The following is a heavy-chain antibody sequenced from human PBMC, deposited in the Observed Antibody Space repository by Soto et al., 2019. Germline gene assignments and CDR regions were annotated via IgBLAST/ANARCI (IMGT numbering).Heavy chain of an antibody. J-gene: IGHJ3*02. Sequence: QITLKESGPTLVKPTQTLTLTCTFSGFSLNTNGVGVGWIRQPPGKALEWLVIIYWDDDKRYSPYLKSSLTITKDTSKNQVVLTMTNVDPVDTATYYCAHARRGDYTWGAFPIWGQGTMVTVSS. CDR3: AHARRGDYTWGAFPI. CDR2: IYWDDDK. D-gene: IGHD4-17*01. CDR1: GFSLNTNGVG. V-gene: IGHV2-5*02.